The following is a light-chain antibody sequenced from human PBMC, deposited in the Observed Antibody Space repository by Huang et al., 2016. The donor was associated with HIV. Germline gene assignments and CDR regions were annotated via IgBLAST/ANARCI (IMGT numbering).Light chain of an antibody. CDR2: GAS. J-gene: IGKJ1*01. CDR1: QSVSSN. V-gene: IGKV3-15*01. Sequence: EMVMTRSPATLSVSPGERATLSCRASQSVSSNLAWYQQKPGQAPRLLIYGASTRATDIPPRFSGTGSGTEFTLTISSLQSEDFAVYYCQQYNNWPRTFGQGTKVEIK. CDR3: QQYNNWPRT.